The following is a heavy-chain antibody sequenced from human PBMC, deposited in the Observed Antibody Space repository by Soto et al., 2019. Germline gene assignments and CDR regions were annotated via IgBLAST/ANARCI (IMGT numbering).Heavy chain of an antibody. Sequence: GESLKISCKGSGYSFTSYWIGWVRQMPGKGLEWMGRIDPGDSDTRYNPSFQGQVTISAEKSSSTTFLQWSSLKASDTAIYYCEIRTPSTDYWGQGTLVTVSS. J-gene: IGHJ4*02. CDR3: EIRTPSTDY. D-gene: IGHD1-7*01. V-gene: IGHV5-51*01. CDR2: IDPGDSDT. CDR1: GYSFTSYW.